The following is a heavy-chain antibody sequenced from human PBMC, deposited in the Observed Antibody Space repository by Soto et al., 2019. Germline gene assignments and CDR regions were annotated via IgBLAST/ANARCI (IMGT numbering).Heavy chain of an antibody. V-gene: IGHV3-23*01. CDR3: AKGAHVTYSTYAAFQH. CDR2: VSGSGGST. Sequence: EVQLLESGGGLVQPGGSLRLSCAASGFTFSSYAMSWVRQAPGKGLEWVSGVSGSGGSTFYAVSVTGRFTISRDKSKNTLNLQMNSLRAEDTAVYYCAKGAHVTYSTYAAFQHWGQGTLVSVSS. CDR1: GFTFSSYA. D-gene: IGHD4-4*01. J-gene: IGHJ1*01.